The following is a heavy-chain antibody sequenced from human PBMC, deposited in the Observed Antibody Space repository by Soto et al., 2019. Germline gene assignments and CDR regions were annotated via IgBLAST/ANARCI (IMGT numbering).Heavy chain of an antibody. V-gene: IGHV4-31*02. J-gene: IGHJ4*02. Sequence: SETLSLTCTVSGGSISSGGYYWSWIRQHPGKGLEWIGYIYYSGSTYYNPSLKSRVTISVDTSKNQFSLKLSSVTAADTAVYYCARDASYYDSSGYPGWGFFYYWGQGTLVTFSS. CDR2: IYYSGST. CDR1: GGSISSGGYY. D-gene: IGHD3-22*01. CDR3: ARDASYYDSSGYPGWGFFYY.